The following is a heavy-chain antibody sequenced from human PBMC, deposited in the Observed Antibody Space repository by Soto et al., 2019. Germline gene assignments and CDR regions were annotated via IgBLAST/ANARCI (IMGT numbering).Heavy chain of an antibody. CDR1: GLTFSSYA. Sequence: PGGSLRHSCAASGLTFSSYAMSWVRQATGKGLEWVSAISGSGGSTYYADSVKGRFTISRDNSKNTLYLQMNSLRAEDTAVYYCAKGAVRYSHARYYFVYWGQGTLVTVSS. J-gene: IGHJ4*02. V-gene: IGHV3-23*01. CDR2: ISGSGGST. CDR3: AKGAVRYSHARYYFVY. D-gene: IGHD5-18*01.